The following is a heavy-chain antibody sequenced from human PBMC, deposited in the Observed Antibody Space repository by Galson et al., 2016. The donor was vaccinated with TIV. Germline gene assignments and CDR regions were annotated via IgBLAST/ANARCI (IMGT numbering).Heavy chain of an antibody. V-gene: IGHV3-30*03. CDR1: GFIFSGHA. J-gene: IGHJ6*02. D-gene: IGHD2-21*02. CDR2: ISYDGSNK. CDR3: ARTVTENVYYSGMDV. Sequence: SLRLSCAASGFIFSGHAMHWVRQAPGKGLDWLAVISYDGSNKYYADSVRGRYTISRDNSKNTLYLQMNSLRGEDTAVYYCARTVTENVYYSGMDVWGQGTTVTVS.